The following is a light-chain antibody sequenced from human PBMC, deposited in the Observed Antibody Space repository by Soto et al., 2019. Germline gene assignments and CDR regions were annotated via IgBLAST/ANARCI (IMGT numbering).Light chain of an antibody. CDR1: QSVNNNY. CDR3: QQYGSAPCT. J-gene: IGKJ1*01. V-gene: IGKV3-20*01. Sequence: EIVLTQSPGTLSLSPGERATLSCRASQSVNNNYLAWYQHKPGQSPRLLIYAASNRALGIPDRFGGSGSGTDFTLTVSRLEPEDFEVYYCQQYGSAPCTFGQGTKVEI. CDR2: AAS.